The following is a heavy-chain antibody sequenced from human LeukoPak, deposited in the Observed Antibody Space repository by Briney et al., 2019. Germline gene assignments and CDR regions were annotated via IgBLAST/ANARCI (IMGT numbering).Heavy chain of an antibody. CDR1: GYSISSGYY. V-gene: IGHV4-38-2*02. Sequence: PSETLSLTCAVSGYSISSGYYWGWIRQPPGKGLEWIGSIYHSGSTYYNPSLKSRVTISVDTSKNQFSLKLSSVTAADTAVYYCARDGAVVVPAAPFYYWGQGTLVTVSS. D-gene: IGHD2-2*01. CDR3: ARDGAVVVPAAPFYY. J-gene: IGHJ4*02. CDR2: IYHSGST.